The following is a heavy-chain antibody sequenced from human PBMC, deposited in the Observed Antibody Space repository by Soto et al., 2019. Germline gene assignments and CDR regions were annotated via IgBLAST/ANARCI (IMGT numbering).Heavy chain of an antibody. Sequence: GGSLRLSCAASGFTFSSYVMSWVRQAPGKGLEWVSGLSGSGGSTYYADSVKGRFTISRDNSRNTLYLQMNSLRAEDTAVYYCAKPIAEYYYGSGSLVYWGQGTLVTVSS. CDR1: GFTFSSYV. J-gene: IGHJ4*02. CDR3: AKPIAEYYYGSGSLVY. D-gene: IGHD3-10*01. V-gene: IGHV3-23*01. CDR2: LSGSGGST.